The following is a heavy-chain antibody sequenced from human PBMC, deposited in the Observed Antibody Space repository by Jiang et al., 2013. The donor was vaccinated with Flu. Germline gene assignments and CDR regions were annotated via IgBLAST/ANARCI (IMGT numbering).Heavy chain of an antibody. CDR3: AKADYNFLTGPPYYYYIDV. CDR2: IYHSGNT. J-gene: IGHJ6*03. V-gene: IGHV4-30-4*01. CDR1: GGSIGSGDYY. D-gene: IGHD3-9*01. Sequence: GGSIGSGDYYWNWIRQPPGKGLEWVGYIYHSGNTYHNPSLQSRVTMSVDVSKNQFSLKLNSVTAADTAVYYCAKADYNFLTGPPYYYYIDVWGKGTTVSVSS.